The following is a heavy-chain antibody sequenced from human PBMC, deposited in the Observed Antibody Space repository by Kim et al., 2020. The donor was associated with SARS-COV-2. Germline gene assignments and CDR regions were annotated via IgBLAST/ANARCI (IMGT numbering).Heavy chain of an antibody. V-gene: IGHV3-15*01. J-gene: IGHJ4*02. Sequence: GGSLRLSCVASGFIFNNALMSWVRQAPGKGLEWVGRIKTKTNGGTTDYAAPVKGRFIISRDDSKNTVYLQMNNLKTEDTAVYYCNTDSIPFDYWGQGVLVTVSS. CDR2: IKTKTNGGTT. CDR3: NTDSIPFDY. CDR1: GFIFNNAL.